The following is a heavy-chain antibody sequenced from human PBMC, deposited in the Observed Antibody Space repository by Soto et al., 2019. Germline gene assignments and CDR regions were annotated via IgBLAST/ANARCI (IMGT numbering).Heavy chain of an antibody. J-gene: IGHJ4*02. D-gene: IGHD1-26*01. V-gene: IGHV2-5*01. CDR3: AHRYGGNYYRWYFDS. Sequence: SGPAGEPTQTLTVTCTFSGFSLSTSGAGVGWIRQSPGKAPEWLALISWKDEKRYNPGLKSRLTITKDTSKNQVVLTMTDLDPVDTATYFCAHRYGGNYYRWYFDSWGQGTLVTVSS. CDR1: GFSLSTSGAG. CDR2: ISWKDEK.